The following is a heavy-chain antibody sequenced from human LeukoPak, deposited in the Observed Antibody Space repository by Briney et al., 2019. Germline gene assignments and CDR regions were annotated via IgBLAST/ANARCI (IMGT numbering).Heavy chain of an antibody. D-gene: IGHD3-16*02. CDR1: GLNFSGYG. J-gene: IGHJ4*02. Sequence: GRSLRLSCRASGLNFSGYGMHWVRQAPGKGLEWVAVISNDGNNKYYADSVKGRFAISRDNSKNTLYLQMNSLRAEDTAVYYWAKQTYVWGSDRYTEAAYCGQGTLVTVSS. CDR3: AKQTYVWGSDRYTEAAY. CDR2: ISNDGNNK. V-gene: IGHV3-30*18.